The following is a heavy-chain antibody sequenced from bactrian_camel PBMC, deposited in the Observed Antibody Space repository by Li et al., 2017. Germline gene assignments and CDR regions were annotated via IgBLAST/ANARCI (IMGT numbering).Heavy chain of an antibody. CDR1: GYGTSYC. D-gene: IGHD3*01. J-gene: IGHJ4*01. CDR2: LYTDGRST. CDR3: AAGWSFGVGTLLRRHYNY. V-gene: IGHV3S1*01. Sequence: HVQLVESGGGSVQAGGSLRLSCSAIGYGTSYCMGWFRQVPGKEREEVAVLYTDGRSTYYADSVKGRFTISQDNAKNMVYLQVNSLKAEDTAMYYCAAGWSFGVGTLLRRHYNYWGQGTQVTVS.